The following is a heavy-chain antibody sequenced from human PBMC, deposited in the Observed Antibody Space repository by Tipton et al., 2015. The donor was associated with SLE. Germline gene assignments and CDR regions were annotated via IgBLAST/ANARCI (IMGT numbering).Heavy chain of an antibody. CDR2: ISSSSSYI. CDR3: ARRNSESGAFDM. J-gene: IGHJ3*02. CDR1: GFTFGSYS. V-gene: IGHV3-21*04. D-gene: IGHD3-10*01. Sequence: GSLRLSCAASGFTFGSYSMNWVRQAPGKGLEWVSSISSSSSYIYYADSVKGRFTISRDNAKNSLYLQMNSLRAEDTAVYYCARRNSESGAFDMWGQGTLVTVSS.